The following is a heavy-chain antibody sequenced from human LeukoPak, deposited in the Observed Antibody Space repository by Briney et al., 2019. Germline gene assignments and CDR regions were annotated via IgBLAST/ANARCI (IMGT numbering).Heavy chain of an antibody. CDR1: GGSISSYY. Sequence: SETLSLTCTVSGGSISSYYWSWIRQPPGKGLEWSGYIYYSGSTNYNPSLKSRVTMSVDTSKNQFSLKLSSVTAADTAVYYCARHFEDSTGYYGAPFDYWGQGTLATVSS. CDR3: ARHFEDSTGYYGAPFDY. CDR2: IYYSGST. V-gene: IGHV4-59*08. D-gene: IGHD3-22*01. J-gene: IGHJ4*02.